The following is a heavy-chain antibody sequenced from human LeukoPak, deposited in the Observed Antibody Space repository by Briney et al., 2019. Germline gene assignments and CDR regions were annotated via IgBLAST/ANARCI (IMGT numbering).Heavy chain of an antibody. CDR1: LLTLRPYW. CDR2: INEDGSET. V-gene: IGHV3-7*01. D-gene: IGHD6-25*01. CDR3: VRAVRAASNY. Sequence: GGSLPLSRLGCLLTLRPYWMSGLRQAPAKGLECVANINEDGSETYYVDSVNGRFTITRENAKNSLYLQMDRLRAEDTAVYDCVRAVRAASNYWGQGTLVTVSS. J-gene: IGHJ4*02.